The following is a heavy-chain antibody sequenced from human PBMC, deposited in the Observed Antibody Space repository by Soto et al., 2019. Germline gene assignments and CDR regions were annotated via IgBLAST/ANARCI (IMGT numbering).Heavy chain of an antibody. CDR2: INHSGST. J-gene: IGHJ4*02. D-gene: IGHD6-19*01. CDR3: ARDPAGIAVAGTGSYFDY. V-gene: IGHV4-34*01. CDR1: GGSFSGYY. Sequence: QVQLQQWGAGLLKPSETLSLTCAVYGGSFSGYYWSWIRQPPGKGLEWIGEINHSGSTNYNPSLKRRVTISVDTSKNQFALKLSSVTAADTAVYYCARDPAGIAVAGTGSYFDYWGQGTLVTVSS.